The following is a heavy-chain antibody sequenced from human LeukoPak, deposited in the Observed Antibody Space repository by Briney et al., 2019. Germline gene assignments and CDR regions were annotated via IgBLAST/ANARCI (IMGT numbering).Heavy chain of an antibody. CDR3: ARRSGSGSYIDS. V-gene: IGHV1-18*01. CDR1: GYTFTSNG. D-gene: IGHD3-10*01. Sequence: ASVKVSCKASGYTFTSNGITWVRQAPGQGLEWVGWISAYNGQTNYVQKLQGRVTMTTDTSTSTAYMELRSLRSDDTAVYYCARRSGSGSYIDSWGQGTLVTVSS. CDR2: ISAYNGQT. J-gene: IGHJ5*01.